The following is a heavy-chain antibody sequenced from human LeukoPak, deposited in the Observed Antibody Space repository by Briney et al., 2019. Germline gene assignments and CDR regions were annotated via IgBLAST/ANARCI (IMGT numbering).Heavy chain of an antibody. J-gene: IGHJ5*02. CDR1: GYTFTSYD. Sequence: ASVKVSCKASGYTFTSYDINWVRQATGQGLEWMGWISAYNGNTNYAQKLQDRVTMTTDTSTSTAYMELRSLRSDDTAVFYCARDYYYDSSGINWFDPWGQGTLVTVSS. V-gene: IGHV1-18*01. D-gene: IGHD3-22*01. CDR3: ARDYYYDSSGINWFDP. CDR2: ISAYNGNT.